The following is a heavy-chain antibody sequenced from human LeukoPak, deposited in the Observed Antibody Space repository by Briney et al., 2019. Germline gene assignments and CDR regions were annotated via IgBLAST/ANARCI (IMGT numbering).Heavy chain of an antibody. J-gene: IGHJ4*02. D-gene: IGHD3-16*01. CDR1: GGSFSDYY. CDR2: INHVGST. V-gene: IGHV4-34*01. Sequence: SETLSLTCAVSGGSFSDYYWNWIRQPPGKGLEWIGDINHVGSTDYNPSLKSRVTMSVDTSKSQISLKLRSVTAADTGVYYCARGRRIQGSMMTPGGDIPTLEDWGQGTLVTVSS. CDR3: ARGRRIQGSMMTPGGDIPTLED.